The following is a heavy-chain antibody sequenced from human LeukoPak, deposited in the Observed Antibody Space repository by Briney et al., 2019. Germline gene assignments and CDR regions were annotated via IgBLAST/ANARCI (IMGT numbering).Heavy chain of an antibody. D-gene: IGHD1-26*01. CDR1: GYTFTSYG. CDR3: ARGFSGSYSDYYYGMDV. Sequence: ASVKVSCKASGYTFTSYGISWVRQAPGQGLEWMGGIIPIFGTANYAQKFQGRVTITADESTSTAYMELSSLRSEGTAVYYCARGFSGSYSDYYYGMDVWGQGTTVTVSS. CDR2: IIPIFGTA. V-gene: IGHV1-69*13. J-gene: IGHJ6*02.